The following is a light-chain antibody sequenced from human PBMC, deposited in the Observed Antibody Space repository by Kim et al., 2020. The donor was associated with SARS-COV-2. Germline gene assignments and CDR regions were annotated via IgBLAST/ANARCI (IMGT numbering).Light chain of an antibody. V-gene: IGKV4-1*01. CDR2: WAS. CDR1: QSVLYSSNNKNY. J-gene: IGKJ4*01. Sequence: DIMMTQSPDSLAVSLGERATINCKSSQSVLYSSNNKNYLAWYQQKPGQPPKLLIYWASTRESGVPDRFSGSGSGTDFTLTISSLQAEDVAVYYCQQYYSTPPTFGGGTKLEI. CDR3: QQYYSTPPT.